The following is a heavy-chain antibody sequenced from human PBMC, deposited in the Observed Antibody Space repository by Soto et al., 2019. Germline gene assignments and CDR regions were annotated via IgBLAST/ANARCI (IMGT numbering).Heavy chain of an antibody. CDR2: LSGSGGST. J-gene: IGHJ3*02. CDR1: GFTFSSYA. CDR3: AKGRDYVAPRNAFDI. V-gene: IGHV3-23*01. Sequence: EVQLLESGGGLVHPGGSLRLSCAASGFTFSSYAMSWVRQAPGKGLEWVSGLSGSGGSTYYADSVKGRFTISRDNSKNTLYVQINSLRAEDTALYYCAKGRDYVAPRNAFDIWGQGTMVTVSS. D-gene: IGHD4-17*01.